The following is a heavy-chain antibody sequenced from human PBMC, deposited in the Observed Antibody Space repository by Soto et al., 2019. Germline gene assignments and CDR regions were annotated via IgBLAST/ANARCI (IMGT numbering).Heavy chain of an antibody. CDR1: GFTASTYG. CDR3: TGEVASGY. D-gene: IGHD2-8*02. J-gene: IGHJ4*02. V-gene: IGHV3-30*03. Sequence: QVQLVESGGGVVQPGRSLRLSCAVSGFTASTYGMHWVRQAPGKGLEWVAVISRGGGTKYYADSVKGRFTISRDNSRNTLFLEMNSLRSDDMAVYYCTGEVASGYWGQGTLVTVSS. CDR2: ISRGGGTK.